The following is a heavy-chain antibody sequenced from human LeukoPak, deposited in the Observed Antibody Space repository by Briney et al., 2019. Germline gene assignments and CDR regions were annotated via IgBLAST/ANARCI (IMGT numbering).Heavy chain of an antibody. CDR2: IYYSGST. Sequence: SETLSLTCTVSGGSINSRSDYWGWIRQPPGKGLEWIGSIYYSGSTHYNPSLKSRVTMSVDTSKNQFSLRLSSVTAADTAVYYCARRPGEYGGNDFDYWGQGTLVTVSS. CDR1: GGSINSRSDY. D-gene: IGHD4/OR15-4a*01. J-gene: IGHJ4*02. V-gene: IGHV4-39*01. CDR3: ARRPGEYGGNDFDY.